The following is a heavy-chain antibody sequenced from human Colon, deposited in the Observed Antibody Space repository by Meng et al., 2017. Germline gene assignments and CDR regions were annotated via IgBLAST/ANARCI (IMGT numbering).Heavy chain of an antibody. Sequence: VHLQGSGPGWVKPSGTLSLICAVSGGSISSTNWWSWIRQPPGKGLEWIGEISQSGSSNYNPSLKSRVTMSLDKFKNHFFLNLSSVSAADTAVYYCAREDGSIGFTPAGQWGQGTLVTVSS. CDR2: ISQSGSS. V-gene: IGHV4-4*02. CDR3: AREDGSIGFTPAGQ. J-gene: IGHJ1*01. CDR1: GGSISSTNW. D-gene: IGHD1-26*01.